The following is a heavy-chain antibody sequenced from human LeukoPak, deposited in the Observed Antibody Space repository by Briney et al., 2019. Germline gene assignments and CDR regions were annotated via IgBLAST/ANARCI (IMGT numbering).Heavy chain of an antibody. D-gene: IGHD2-2*01. CDR2: INHSGST. J-gene: IGHJ4*02. CDR3: AKGLGYCSSTSCPHFDY. CDR1: GGSFSGYY. Sequence: ASETLSLTCAVYGGSFSGYYWSWIRQPPGEGLEWIGEINHSGSTNYNPSLKSRVTISVDTSKNQLSLKLSSVTAADTAVYYCAKGLGYCSSTSCPHFDYWGQGTLVTVSS. V-gene: IGHV4-34*01.